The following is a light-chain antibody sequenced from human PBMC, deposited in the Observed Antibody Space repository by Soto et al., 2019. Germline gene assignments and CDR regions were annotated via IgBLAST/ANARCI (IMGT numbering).Light chain of an antibody. CDR3: QHYNGFPVT. Sequence: IQLTQSPSSLSASVGDRVTITCRASQDISSYLGWYQQKPGKAPKLLIYAASTLQRGVPSTFSGSGSGTDFALTISSLQPDDFATYYCQHYNGFPVTFGQGTKVDI. CDR1: QDISSY. J-gene: IGKJ1*01. CDR2: AAS. V-gene: IGKV1-9*01.